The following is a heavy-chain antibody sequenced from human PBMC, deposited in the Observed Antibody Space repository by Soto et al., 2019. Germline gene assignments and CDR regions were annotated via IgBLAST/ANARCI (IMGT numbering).Heavy chain of an antibody. CDR3: ARVGYDILTGYSDY. D-gene: IGHD3-9*01. V-gene: IGHV4-4*02. CDR2: IYHSGST. CDR1: GGSISSNL. Sequence: QVQLRESGPGLVKPSGTLSLTCVVSGGSISSNLWSWVRQPSGKGLEWIGEIYHSGSTNYNPSLKSRVTISIDKAKKQFSLKRNSVTAADTAVYYCARVGYDILTGYSDYWGQGTLVTVSS. J-gene: IGHJ4*02.